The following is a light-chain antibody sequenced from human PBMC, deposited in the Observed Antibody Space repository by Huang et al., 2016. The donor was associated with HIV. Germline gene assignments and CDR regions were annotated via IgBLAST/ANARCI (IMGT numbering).Light chain of an antibody. CDR1: QSVSSD. CDR3: QQRSNWPPTYT. Sequence: EIVLTQSPATLSLSSGARATLSCRASQSVSSDLAWYQQKPGQAPRRHRYDASTRVPGIPARVSGSGSGTDFTLTSRSVEPKDVAVYYCQQRSNWPPTYTFGQGTKLKI. J-gene: IGKJ2*01. V-gene: IGKV3-11*01. CDR2: DAS.